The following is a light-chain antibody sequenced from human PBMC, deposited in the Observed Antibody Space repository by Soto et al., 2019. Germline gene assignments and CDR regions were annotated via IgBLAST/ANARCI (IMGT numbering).Light chain of an antibody. Sequence: DIQMTQSPSTLSASVGDRVTITCRSSQSTSSWLAWYQHKPGKAPKLLIFDASSLETGVPSRFSGGGSGTEFTLTITSLQPDDFATYYCQQYDNLPRTFGQGTKVEIK. CDR3: QQYDNLPRT. J-gene: IGKJ1*01. CDR2: DAS. V-gene: IGKV1-5*01. CDR1: QSTSSW.